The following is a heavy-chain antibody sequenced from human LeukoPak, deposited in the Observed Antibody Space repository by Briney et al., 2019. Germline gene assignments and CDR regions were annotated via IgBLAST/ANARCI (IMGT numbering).Heavy chain of an antibody. Sequence: GGSLGLSCAASGITLSGYWMHWVRQAPGRGLVWVSRINFDGSDTSYADFVKGRFTISRDNAKNTLFLQMNSLRAEDTAVYYCTRSLMDWGQGIRVTVSS. V-gene: IGHV3-74*01. CDR3: TRSLMD. CDR2: INFDGSDT. CDR1: GITLSGYW. J-gene: IGHJ4*02. D-gene: IGHD3-16*01.